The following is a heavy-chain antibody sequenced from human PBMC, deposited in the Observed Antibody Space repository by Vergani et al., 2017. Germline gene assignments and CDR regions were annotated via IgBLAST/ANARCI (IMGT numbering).Heavy chain of an antibody. CDR3: AREVRDYDVWAGHSRPYYCDD. Sequence: QVQLQESGPGLLKPSETLSLTCTVSGASIGSYYWSWIRQPAGKGLEWIGRIYKAESGNYNPSLKSRVTMSIDTSKNQFSLKLNSVTAADTAVYYCAREVRDYDVWAGHSRPYYCDDWGQGTLDSVSS. CDR1: GASIGSYY. V-gene: IGHV4-4*07. D-gene: IGHD3-3*01. CDR2: IYKAESG. J-gene: IGHJ4*02.